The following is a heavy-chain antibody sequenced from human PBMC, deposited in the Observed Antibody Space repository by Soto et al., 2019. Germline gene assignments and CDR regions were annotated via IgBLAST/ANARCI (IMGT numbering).Heavy chain of an antibody. V-gene: IGHV1-69*01. Sequence: SVKVSCKASGGTFSSYAISWVRQAPGQGLEWMGGIIPIFGTANYAQKFQGRVTITADESTSTAYMELSSLTSGDTAVYYCASPSIFGVAKAPLDYWGQGTLVTVSS. CDR1: GGTFSSYA. J-gene: IGHJ4*02. D-gene: IGHD3-3*01. CDR2: IIPIFGTA. CDR3: ASPSIFGVAKAPLDY.